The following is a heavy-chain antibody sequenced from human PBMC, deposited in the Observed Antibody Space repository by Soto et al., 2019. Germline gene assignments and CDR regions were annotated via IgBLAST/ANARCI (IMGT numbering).Heavy chain of an antibody. CDR2: IYYSGST. J-gene: IGHJ4*02. V-gene: IGHV4-39*01. CDR3: ARPYSSSSGIFDY. Sequence: SETLSLTCTVSGGSISSSSYYWGWIRQPPGKGLEWIGSIYYSGSTYYNPSLKSRVTISVDTSKNQFSLKLSSVTAADTAVYYCARPYSSSSGIFDYWGQGTLVTVSS. D-gene: IGHD6-6*01. CDR1: GGSISSSSYY.